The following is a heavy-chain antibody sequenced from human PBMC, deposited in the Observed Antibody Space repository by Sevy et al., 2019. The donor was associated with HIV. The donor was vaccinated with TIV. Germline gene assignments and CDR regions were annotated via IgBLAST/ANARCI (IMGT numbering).Heavy chain of an antibody. CDR3: AIGKSGDSSNFGY. V-gene: IGHV3-7*03. CDR1: GFSFSSYW. D-gene: IGHD6-13*01. CDR2: IQEYGSEK. J-gene: IGHJ4*02. Sequence: GGSLRLSCAASGFSFSSYWMSWVRQAPGKGLEWVANIQEYGSEKYYVDSVKGRFTISRDNAKNSLYLQMNSLRAEDTAVYYCAIGKSGDSSNFGYWGQGTLVTVSS.